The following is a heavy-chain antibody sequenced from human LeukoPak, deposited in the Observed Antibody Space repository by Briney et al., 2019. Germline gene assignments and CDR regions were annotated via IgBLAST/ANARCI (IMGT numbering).Heavy chain of an antibody. D-gene: IGHD3-3*01. CDR2: INPNSGGT. J-gene: IGHJ4*02. CDR3: ARDGYERLSDGDWDY. V-gene: IGHV1-2*02. Sequence: ASVKVSCKASGYTFTGYYMHWVRQAPGQGLEWMGWINPNSGGTNYAQKFQGRVTMTRDTSISTAYMELSRLRSDDTAVYYCARDGYERLSDGDWDYWGQGTLVTVSS. CDR1: GYTFTGYY.